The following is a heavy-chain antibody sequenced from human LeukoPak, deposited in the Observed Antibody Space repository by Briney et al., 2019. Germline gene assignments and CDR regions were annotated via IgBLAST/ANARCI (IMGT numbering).Heavy chain of an antibody. D-gene: IGHD6-13*01. Sequence: GASVKVSCKASGFTFTSSAVQWVRQARGQRLEWIGWIVVGSGNTNYAQKFQERVTITRDMSTSTAYMELSSLRSEDTAVNYCAAVVTDSSSWYYFDYWGQGTLVTVSS. J-gene: IGHJ4*02. CDR1: GFTFTSSA. V-gene: IGHV1-58*01. CDR2: IVVGSGNT. CDR3: AAVVTDSSSWYYFDY.